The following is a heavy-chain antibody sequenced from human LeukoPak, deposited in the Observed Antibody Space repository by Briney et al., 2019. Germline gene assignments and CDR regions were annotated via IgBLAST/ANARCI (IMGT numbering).Heavy chain of an antibody. D-gene: IGHD6-19*01. Sequence: GGSLRLSCAASGFTFSSYSMNWVRQAPGKGLEWVSGISWNSGSIGYADSVKGRFTISRDNAKNSLYLQMNSLRAEDTALYYCAKGANVAVAGTYWFDPWGQGTLVTVSS. V-gene: IGHV3-9*01. CDR1: GFTFSSYS. CDR3: AKGANVAVAGTYWFDP. J-gene: IGHJ5*02. CDR2: ISWNSGSI.